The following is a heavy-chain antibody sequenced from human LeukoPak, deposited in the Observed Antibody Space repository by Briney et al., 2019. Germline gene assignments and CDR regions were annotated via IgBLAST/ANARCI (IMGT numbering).Heavy chain of an antibody. CDR2: ISSDGSVT. V-gene: IGHV3-74*03. D-gene: IGHD2-21*02. J-gene: IGHJ4*02. CDR1: GFTFSSYW. Sequence: GGSLRLSCAASGFTFSSYWMHWVRQDPGKGLVWVSYISSDGSVTKYADSVKGQFTISRDNAVNTLYLQMNSLRVEDTAVYYCVRGSLRLPRSTPDYWGQGTLVTVSP. CDR3: VRGSLRLPRSTPDY.